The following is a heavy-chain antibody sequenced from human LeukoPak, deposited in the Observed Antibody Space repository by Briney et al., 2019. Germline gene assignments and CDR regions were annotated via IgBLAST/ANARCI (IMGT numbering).Heavy chain of an antibody. Sequence: GASVKVSCKASGYMFTHYYIHWVRQAPGQGLEWMGKINPSGGSTSYAQNFQGRVTMTRDTSTSTVYMELSSLRSEDTAIYYCARTIVDDGTNYWGQGTLVTVSS. D-gene: IGHD2/OR15-2a*01. CDR3: ARTIVDDGTNY. J-gene: IGHJ4*02. V-gene: IGHV1-46*01. CDR1: GYMFTHYY. CDR2: INPSGGST.